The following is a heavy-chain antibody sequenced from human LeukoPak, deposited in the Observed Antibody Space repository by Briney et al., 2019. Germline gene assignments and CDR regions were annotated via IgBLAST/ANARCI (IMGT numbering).Heavy chain of an antibody. CDR1: GYTFISYD. J-gene: IGHJ4*02. V-gene: IGHV1-8*01. D-gene: IGHD3-16*02. CDR3: ARGPYRRLDY. CDR2: TNPNSGNT. Sequence: ASVTVSFKASGYTFISYDIDWVRQAAGQGLEWMGWTNPNSGNTGYAQKLQGRDTMTRNTSITTAYMELSSLRFEDTAVYYCARGPYRRLDYWGQGTLVTVSS.